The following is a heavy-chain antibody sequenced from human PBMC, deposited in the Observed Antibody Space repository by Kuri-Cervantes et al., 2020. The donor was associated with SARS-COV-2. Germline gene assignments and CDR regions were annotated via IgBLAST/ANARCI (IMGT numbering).Heavy chain of an antibody. CDR3: ATGSPTGTTSWFDP. CDR1: GGTFSSYA. CDR2: ISAYNGNT. D-gene: IGHD1-7*01. J-gene: IGHJ5*02. Sequence: ASVKVSCKASGGTFSSYAISWVRQAPGQGLEWMGWISAYNGNTNYAQKLQGRVTMTEDTSTDTAYMELSSLRSEDTAVYYCATGSPTGTTSWFDPWGQGTLVTVSS. V-gene: IGHV1-18*01.